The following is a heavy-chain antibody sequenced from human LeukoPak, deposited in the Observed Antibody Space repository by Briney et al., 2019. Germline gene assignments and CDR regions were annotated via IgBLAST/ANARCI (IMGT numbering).Heavy chain of an antibody. J-gene: IGHJ4*02. D-gene: IGHD3-16*02. CDR2: INPNSGGT. CDR3: ARAPTIVSPGTPVDY. Sequence: ASVKVSCKASGYTFTGYYMHWVRQAPGQGLELMGWINPNSGGTNYAQKFQGRVTMTRDTSISTAYMELSRLRSDDTAVYYCARAPTIVSPGTPVDYWGQGTLVTVSS. CDR1: GYTFTGYY. V-gene: IGHV1-2*02.